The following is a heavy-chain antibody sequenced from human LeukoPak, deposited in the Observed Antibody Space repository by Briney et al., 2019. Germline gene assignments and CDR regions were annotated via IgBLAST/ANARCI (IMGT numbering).Heavy chain of an antibody. D-gene: IGHD3-22*01. CDR2: ISAYNGNT. V-gene: IGHV1-18*01. CDR3: ARDLGDDSSGYSDY. CDR1: GYTFTSYG. J-gene: IGHJ4*02. Sequence: ASVKVSCKASGYTFTSYGISWVRQAPGQGLEWMGWISAYNGNTNYAQKLQGRVTMTTDTSTSTAYMELRSLRSDDTAVYYCARDLGDDSSGYSDYWGQGTLVTVSS.